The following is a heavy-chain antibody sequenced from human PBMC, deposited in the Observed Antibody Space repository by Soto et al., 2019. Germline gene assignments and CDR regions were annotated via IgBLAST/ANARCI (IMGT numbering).Heavy chain of an antibody. Sequence: SETLSLTCTVSGGSISSGGYYWSWIRQHPGKGLEWIGYIYYSGSTYYNPSLKSRVTISVDTSKNQFSLKLSSVTAADTAVYYCERDKVGPGMDVWGQGTTVTVYS. V-gene: IGHV4-31*03. D-gene: IGHD1-26*01. CDR2: IYYSGST. J-gene: IGHJ6*02. CDR1: GGSISSGGYY. CDR3: ERDKVGPGMDV.